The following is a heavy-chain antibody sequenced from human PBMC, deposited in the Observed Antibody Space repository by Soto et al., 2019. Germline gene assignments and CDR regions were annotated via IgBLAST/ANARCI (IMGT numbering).Heavy chain of an antibody. J-gene: IGHJ5*02. CDR3: ARMLYATSNWFDP. CDR2: TSSTGST. D-gene: IGHD2-8*01. CDR1: GGSITSSY. V-gene: IGHV4-59*01. Sequence: ETLSLTCIVSGGSITSSYWSWIRQPPGKGLEWIGYTSSTGSTNYNPSRKSRVTISVDTSKNQFSLKLSYVTAAEPAVYYCARMLYATSNWFDPWGQGTLVTVSS.